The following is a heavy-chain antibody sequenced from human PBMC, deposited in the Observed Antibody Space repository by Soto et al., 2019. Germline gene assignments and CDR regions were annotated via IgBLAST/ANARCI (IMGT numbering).Heavy chain of an antibody. D-gene: IGHD3-10*01. J-gene: IGHJ4*02. Sequence: EVQLLESGGGLVQPGGSLRLSCGVSGFTFNDFEMNWVRQAPGKGLEWLAYIDGSGTTKKYADSVRGRFNVSRDNTNNSLFLHMSRLSAADTAIYYCARGFGRFNYWGQGTLVSVYS. CDR3: ARGFGRFNY. CDR1: GFTFNDFE. CDR2: IDGSGTTK. V-gene: IGHV3-48*03.